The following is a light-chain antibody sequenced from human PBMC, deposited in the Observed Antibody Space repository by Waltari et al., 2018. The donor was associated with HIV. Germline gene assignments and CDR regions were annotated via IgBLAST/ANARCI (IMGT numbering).Light chain of an antibody. CDR3: QVWDSSSDQEV. Sequence: SYVLTQPPSVPVAPGHTARITRGGNNIGSKRVPWYQQKPGQAPVLVVYDDSDRPSGIPERFSGSNSGNTATLTISRVEAGDEADYYCQVWDSSSDQEVFGGGTKLTVL. CDR1: NIGSKR. CDR2: DDS. V-gene: IGLV3-21*02. J-gene: IGLJ2*01.